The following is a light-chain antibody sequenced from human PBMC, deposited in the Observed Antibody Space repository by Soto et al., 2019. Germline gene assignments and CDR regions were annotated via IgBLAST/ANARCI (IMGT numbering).Light chain of an antibody. CDR3: AAWDDSLNGWV. CDR2: SNN. Sequence: QSVLTQPPSASGTPGQRVTISRSGSSSNIRSNTVNWYQQLPGTAPKLLIYSNNQRPSGVPDRFSGSKSGTSASLAISGLQSEDEADYYCAAWDDSLNGWVFGGGTKLTVL. V-gene: IGLV1-44*01. J-gene: IGLJ3*02. CDR1: SSNIRSNT.